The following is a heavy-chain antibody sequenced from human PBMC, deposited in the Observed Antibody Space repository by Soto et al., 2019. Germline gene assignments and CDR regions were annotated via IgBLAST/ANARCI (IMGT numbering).Heavy chain of an antibody. D-gene: IGHD2-2*01. CDR2: IIPIFGTA. V-gene: IGHV1-69*01. Sequence: VKVSCKASGGTFSSYAISWVRQAPGQGLEWMGGIIPIFGTANYAQKFQGRVTITADESTSTAYMELSSLRSEDTAVYYCARERAMWGYYGMDVWGQGTTVTVSS. CDR3: ARERAMWGYYGMDV. J-gene: IGHJ6*02. CDR1: GGTFSSYA.